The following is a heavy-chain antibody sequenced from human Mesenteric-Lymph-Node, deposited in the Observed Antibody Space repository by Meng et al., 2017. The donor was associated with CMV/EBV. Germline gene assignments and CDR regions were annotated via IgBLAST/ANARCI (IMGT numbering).Heavy chain of an antibody. CDR2: IKKDGREK. J-gene: IGHJ4*02. V-gene: IGHV3-7*01. CDR3: ARVAPYYYGSGSYYNVGLYFDY. Sequence: YWRGWVRQAPGKGLEWLANIKKDGREKDYVDSVKGRFTISRDNAKNSLYLQMNSLRAEDTAVYYCARVAPYYYGSGSYYNVGLYFDYWGQGTLVTVSS. D-gene: IGHD3-10*01. CDR1: YW.